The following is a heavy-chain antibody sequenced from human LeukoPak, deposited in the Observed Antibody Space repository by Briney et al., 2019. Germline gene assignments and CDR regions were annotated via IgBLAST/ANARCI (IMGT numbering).Heavy chain of an antibody. Sequence: SETLSLTCTVSSGSINGYYWSWIRQPPGKGLEWVGYISYSGSTNYNPSLKSRVTISVDTSKNQFSLKLSSVTAADTAVYYCARDNNDYSNYFDYWGQGTLVTVSS. D-gene: IGHD4-11*01. V-gene: IGHV4-59*12. CDR1: SGSINGYY. CDR2: ISYSGST. CDR3: ARDNNDYSNYFDY. J-gene: IGHJ4*02.